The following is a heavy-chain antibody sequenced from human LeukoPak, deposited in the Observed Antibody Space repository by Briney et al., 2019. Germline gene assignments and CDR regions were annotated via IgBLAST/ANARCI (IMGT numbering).Heavy chain of an antibody. D-gene: IGHD3-9*01. CDR1: GYIFTGYY. J-gene: IGHJ5*02. V-gene: IGHV1-2*02. CDR2: INPNSGDT. Sequence: GASVKVSCKASGYIFTGYYMHWVRQAPGQGLEWMGWINPNSGDTNYAQKLQGRVTMTTDTSTSTAYMELRSLRSDDTAVYYCARARLLRYYDWLLYHSNWFDPWGQGTLVTVSS. CDR3: ARARLLRYYDWLLYHSNWFDP.